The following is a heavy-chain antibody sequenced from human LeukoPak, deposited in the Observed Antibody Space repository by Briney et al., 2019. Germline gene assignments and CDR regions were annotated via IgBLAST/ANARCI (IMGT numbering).Heavy chain of an antibody. J-gene: IGHJ3*02. CDR3: ARGDVDPYAFDI. CDR1: GGSISSYY. CDR2: IYTSGST. D-gene: IGHD3-10*02. V-gene: IGHV4-4*07. Sequence: PSETLSLTCTVSGGSISSYYWSWIRQPAGKGLEWIGRIYTSGSTNYNPSLKSRVTMSVDTSKNQFSLKVRSVIAADTAVYYCARGDVDPYAFDIWGQGTMVTVSS.